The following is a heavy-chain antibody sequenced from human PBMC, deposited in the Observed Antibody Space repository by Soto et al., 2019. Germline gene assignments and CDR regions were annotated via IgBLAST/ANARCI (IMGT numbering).Heavy chain of an antibody. CDR1: GGTFRSYP. Sequence: QVQLVQAGAEVKKPGSSVRVSCKASGGTFRSYPIGWVRQAPGQGPEWMGLIIAIFGTTTYAQRFQGRVTISADESTSTAYMELSSLRYEDTAVSFCARPHTTATTKGYDYWGQGTLVTVSS. J-gene: IGHJ4*02. V-gene: IGHV1-69*01. CDR3: ARPHTTATTKGYDY. CDR2: IIAIFGTT. D-gene: IGHD1-1*01.